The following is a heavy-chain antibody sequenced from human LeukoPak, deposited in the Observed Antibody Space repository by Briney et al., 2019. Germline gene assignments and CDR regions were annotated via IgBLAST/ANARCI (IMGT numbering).Heavy chain of an antibody. D-gene: IGHD2-2*02. CDR2: IVGDSSKT. Sequence: GGPLRLSCAISGLTHHDYAMIWVRQAPGKGLEWVSTIVGDSSKTYYAASVKGRFTIPRHNSNYMLFLHMNSLRAEDTAIYYCAKQPYNYYYLDVWGKGTTVTVSS. J-gene: IGHJ6*03. CDR1: GLTHHDYA. V-gene: IGHV3-23*01. CDR3: AKQPYNYYYLDV.